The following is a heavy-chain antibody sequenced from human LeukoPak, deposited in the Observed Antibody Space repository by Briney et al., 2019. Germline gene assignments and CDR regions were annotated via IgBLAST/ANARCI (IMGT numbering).Heavy chain of an antibody. CDR2: MNPNSGNT. J-gene: IGHJ4*02. D-gene: IGHD2-2*01. Sequence: ASVKVSCKASGYTFTSYDINWVRQATGQGLEWMGWMNPNSGNTGYAQKFQGRVTMTRNTSISTAYMELSSLRSEDTAVYYCARVHYSREHCSGTSCYASFDYWGQGTLVTVSS. CDR3: ARVHYSREHCSGTSCYASFDY. V-gene: IGHV1-8*01. CDR1: GYTFTSYD.